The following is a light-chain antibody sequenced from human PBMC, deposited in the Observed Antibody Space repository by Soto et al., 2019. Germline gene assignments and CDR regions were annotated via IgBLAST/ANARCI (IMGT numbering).Light chain of an antibody. J-gene: IGKJ2*01. CDR3: QQYGSSPYT. CDR1: QSVSSGN. V-gene: IGKV3-20*01. CDR2: GVS. Sequence: EIVLTQSPGTLYLSPGERATLSCRASQSVSSGNLAWYQQKPGQAPTLLLFGVSNRTTGVPDRFSGSGSGTDFTLTISRLEPEDFAVYSCQQYGSSPYTFGQGTKLEI.